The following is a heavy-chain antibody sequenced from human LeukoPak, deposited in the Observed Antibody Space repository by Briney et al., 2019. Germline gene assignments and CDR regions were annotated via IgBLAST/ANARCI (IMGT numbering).Heavy chain of an antibody. CDR3: ARAVGPFDI. CDR2: IKQDGSEK. J-gene: IGHJ3*02. Sequence: GGSLRLSCGASRFTSSSYWMSWVRQAPGKGLEWVANIKQDGSEKYYVDSVKGRFTISRDNAKNTLYLQMNSVRAEGTALYYCARAVGPFDIWGQGTIVIVSS. V-gene: IGHV3-7*02. CDR1: RFTSSSYW.